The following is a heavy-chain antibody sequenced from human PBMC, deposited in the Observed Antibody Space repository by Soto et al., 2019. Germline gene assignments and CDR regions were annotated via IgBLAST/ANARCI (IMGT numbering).Heavy chain of an antibody. Sequence: QVQLVQSGAEVKKPGASVKVSCKASGYTVTGYYMHWVRQAPGQGLEWMGWINPNSGGTNYAQKFQGWVTMTRDTSISTAYMELSRLRSDDTAVYYCARGLLGYCSGGSCPADFDYWGQGTLVTVSS. CDR2: INPNSGGT. V-gene: IGHV1-2*04. CDR3: ARGLLGYCSGGSCPADFDY. J-gene: IGHJ4*02. CDR1: GYTVTGYY. D-gene: IGHD2-15*01.